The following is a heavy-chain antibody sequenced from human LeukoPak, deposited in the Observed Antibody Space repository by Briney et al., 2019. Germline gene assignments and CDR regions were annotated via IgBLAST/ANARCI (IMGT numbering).Heavy chain of an antibody. CDR2: INWNGGSK. J-gene: IGHJ6*03. D-gene: IGHD6-19*01. V-gene: IGHV3-20*04. CDR1: GFTFNNYG. Sequence: GGSLRLSCAASGFTFNNYGMSWVRQAPGKGLEWVSGINWNGGSKYYADSVKGRFTISRDNAKKSLYLQMNSLRAEATALYYCARDQAVAGRYYMYVWGKGSTVTVS. CDR3: ARDQAVAGRYYMYV.